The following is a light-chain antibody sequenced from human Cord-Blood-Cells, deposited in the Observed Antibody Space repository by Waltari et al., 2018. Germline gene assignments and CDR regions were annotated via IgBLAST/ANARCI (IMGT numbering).Light chain of an antibody. Sequence: QSALTQPRSVYGSPGQSITISCTGTSSAVGGYNYVSWYQQHPGKAPKLMIYDVSKRPSGVPDRFSGSKSGNTASLTISGLQAGDEADYYCCSYAGSYTYVFGTGTKVTVL. CDR3: CSYAGSYTYV. J-gene: IGLJ1*01. CDR2: DVS. V-gene: IGLV2-11*01. CDR1: SSAVGGYNY.